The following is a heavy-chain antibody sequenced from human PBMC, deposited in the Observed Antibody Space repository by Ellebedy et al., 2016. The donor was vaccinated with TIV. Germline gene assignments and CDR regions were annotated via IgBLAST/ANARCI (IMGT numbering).Heavy chain of an antibody. J-gene: IGHJ6*02. CDR3: ARDLESYYYYYGMDV. CDR1: GFTFRTYN. V-gene: IGHV3-48*02. Sequence: LSLTXAASGFTFRTYNMNWVRQAPGKGLEWVSYISSNSFTIYYADSVRGRFTISRDNAKNSLYLQMNSLRDEDTAVYYCARDLESYYYYYGMDVWGQGTTVTVSS. CDR2: ISSNSFTI.